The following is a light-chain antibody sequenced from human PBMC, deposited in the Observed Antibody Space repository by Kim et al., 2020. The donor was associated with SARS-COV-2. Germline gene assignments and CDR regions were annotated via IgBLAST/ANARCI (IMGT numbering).Light chain of an antibody. Sequence: EIVLTQSPGTLSLSPGERATLSCRASQSVSSSYIAWYQQKPGQAPRLVIYGASSRATGIPDRFSGSGSGTDFTLTISRLEPEDFAVYYCQQYGSSPGTFGQGTKVDIK. J-gene: IGKJ1*01. CDR3: QQYGSSPGT. V-gene: IGKV3-20*01. CDR2: GAS. CDR1: QSVSSSY.